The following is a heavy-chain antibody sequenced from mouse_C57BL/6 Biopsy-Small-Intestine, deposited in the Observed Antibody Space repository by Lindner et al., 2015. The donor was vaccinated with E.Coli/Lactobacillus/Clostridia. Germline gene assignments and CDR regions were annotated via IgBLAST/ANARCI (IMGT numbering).Heavy chain of an antibody. CDR2: IYPGDENT. CDR1: GYTFSSSW. J-gene: IGHJ3*01. CDR3: AANYGTLAWFAY. D-gene: IGHD2-1*01. V-gene: IGHV1-82*01. Sequence: VQLQESGPELVKPGASVKISCKASGYTFSSSWMNWVKQRPGKGLEWIGRIYPGDENTNYNGKFKGKASLTADKSSNTAYMELRSLTSEDSAVYYCAANYGTLAWFAYWGQGTLVTVSA.